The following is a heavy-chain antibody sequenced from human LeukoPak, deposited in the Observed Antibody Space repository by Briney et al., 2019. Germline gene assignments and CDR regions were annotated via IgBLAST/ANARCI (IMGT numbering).Heavy chain of an antibody. CDR1: GFTFSNYA. D-gene: IGHD2/OR15-2a*01. Sequence: GGSLRLSCAASGFTFSNYAMHWVRQAPGKGLEWVTVISYDGSNQYYADFVKGRFTISRDNSKNTLYLQMNSLRAEDTAVYYCARLSAGRWGQGTLVTVSS. CDR2: ISYDGSNQ. CDR3: ARLSAGR. V-gene: IGHV3-30*04. J-gene: IGHJ4*02.